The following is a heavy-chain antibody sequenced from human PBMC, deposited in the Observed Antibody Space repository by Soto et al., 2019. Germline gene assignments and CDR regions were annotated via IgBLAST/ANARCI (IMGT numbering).Heavy chain of an antibody. CDR2: IYYSGST. CDR1: GGSISSYY. Sequence: SETLSLTCTVSGGSISSYYWSWIRQPPGKGLEWIGYIYYSGSTNYNPSLKSRVTISVDTSKNQFSLKLSSVTAADTAVYYCARDTGSNYGAINYYYYGVDVWGQGTTVTGSS. D-gene: IGHD3-10*01. J-gene: IGHJ6*02. V-gene: IGHV4-59*01. CDR3: ARDTGSNYGAINYYYYGVDV.